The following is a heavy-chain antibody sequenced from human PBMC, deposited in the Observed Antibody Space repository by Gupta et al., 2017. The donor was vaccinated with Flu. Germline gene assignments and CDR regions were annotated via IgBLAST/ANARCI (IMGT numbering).Heavy chain of an antibody. J-gene: IGHJ1*01. D-gene: IGHD2-21*02. CDR1: GGTFDSST. Sequence: QVQLVQSGTELRKPGSSVKVSCRASGGTFDSSTFTWVRQAPGQGLEWMGGILPVLGSADYAQKFQGRVTISADDSTTTVYMEVSSLKSEDTAVYFCARLTPCGGDCYFFQHWGQGTLGTVSS. V-gene: IGHV1-69*01. CDR3: ARLTPCGGDCYFFQH. CDR2: ILPVLGSA.